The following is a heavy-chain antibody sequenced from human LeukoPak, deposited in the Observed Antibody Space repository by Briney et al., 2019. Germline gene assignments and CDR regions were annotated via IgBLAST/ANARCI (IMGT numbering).Heavy chain of an antibody. V-gene: IGHV3-23*01. Sequence: PGGSLRLSCAASGFTFSSYAMSWVRQAPGKGLEWVSAISGSGGSTYYADSVKGRFTISRDNSKNTLYLQMNSLRVEDTAVYYCARPMNEYDSSGFFHYWGQGTLVTVSS. CDR3: ARPMNEYDSSGFFHY. D-gene: IGHD3-22*01. J-gene: IGHJ4*02. CDR2: ISGSGGST. CDR1: GFTFSSYA.